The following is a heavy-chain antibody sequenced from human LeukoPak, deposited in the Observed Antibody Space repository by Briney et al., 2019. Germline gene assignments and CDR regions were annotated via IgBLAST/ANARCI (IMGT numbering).Heavy chain of an antibody. CDR1: GVSISSGDYY. J-gene: IGHJ5*02. CDR3: ARSGYTYGTNWFDP. V-gene: IGHV4-30-4*01. Sequence: SQTLSLTCTVSGVSISSGDYYWSWIRQPPGKGLEWIGYIYYSGYTYYNPSLKSRITISVDTSKNQFSPKLSSVTAADTAVYYCARSGYTYGTNWFDPWGQGTLVTVSS. CDR2: IYYSGYT. D-gene: IGHD5-18*01.